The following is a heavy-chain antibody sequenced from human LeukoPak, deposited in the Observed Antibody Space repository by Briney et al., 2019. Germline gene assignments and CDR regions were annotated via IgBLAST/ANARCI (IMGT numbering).Heavy chain of an antibody. CDR1: GGSISSYY. Sequence: SETLSLTCTVSGGSISSYYWSWIRQPPGKGLEWIGYIYYSGSTNYNPSLKSRVTISVDTSKNQFSLKLSSVTAADTAVYYCARGSHSSSWHFQHWGQGTLVTASS. V-gene: IGHV4-59*01. D-gene: IGHD6-13*01. CDR2: IYYSGST. CDR3: ARGSHSSSWHFQH. J-gene: IGHJ1*01.